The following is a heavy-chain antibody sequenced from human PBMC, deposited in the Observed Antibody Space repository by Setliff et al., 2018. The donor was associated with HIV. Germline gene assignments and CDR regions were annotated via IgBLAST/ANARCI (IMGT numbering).Heavy chain of an antibody. Sequence: ASVKVSCKVSGYTLTELSMHWVRQAPGKGLEWMGSFDPEDGETTYAQKFQGRVTMTEDTSTDTAFMELSSLRSEDTAVYYCATDRPTYYDYVWGSPNGRKAFDIGGQGTMVTVSS. D-gene: IGHD3-16*01. J-gene: IGHJ3*02. CDR2: FDPEDGET. V-gene: IGHV1-24*01. CDR1: GYTLTELS. CDR3: ATDRPTYYDYVWGSPNGRKAFDI.